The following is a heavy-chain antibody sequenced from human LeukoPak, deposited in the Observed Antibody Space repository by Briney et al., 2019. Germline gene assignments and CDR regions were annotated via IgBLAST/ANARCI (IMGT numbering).Heavy chain of an antibody. J-gene: IGHJ4*02. V-gene: IGHV4-34*01. Sequence: SETLSLTCVVYGGSFSGYYWGWIRQPPGKGLEWIGEINHSGSTNSNPSLKSRVTISVGTSKNQFSLKLSSVTAADTAVYYCARASYGSGYYYFDYWGQGTLVTVSS. CDR3: ARASYGSGYYYFDY. D-gene: IGHD3-22*01. CDR1: GGSFSGYY. CDR2: INHSGST.